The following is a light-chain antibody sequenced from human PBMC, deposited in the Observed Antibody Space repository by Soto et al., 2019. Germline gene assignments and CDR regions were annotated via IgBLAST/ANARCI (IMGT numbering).Light chain of an antibody. CDR1: QSVSSY. J-gene: IGKJ5*01. CDR3: QQRSNRIT. CDR2: DAS. V-gene: IGKV3-11*01. Sequence: EIGLTQSPATMAFPPCERATRSCSASQSVSSYLAWYQHKPGQPPTLLIYDASNRATGIPARFSGSGSGTDFTLTVSSPEPEDFALYYCQQRSNRITFGQETRL.